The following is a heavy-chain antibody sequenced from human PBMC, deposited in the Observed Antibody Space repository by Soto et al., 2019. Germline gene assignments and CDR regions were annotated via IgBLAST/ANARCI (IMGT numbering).Heavy chain of an antibody. J-gene: IGHJ6*02. V-gene: IGHV3-30-3*01. CDR3: ARVNGLYYYTLDV. CDR2: SSYDEGKK. D-gene: IGHD2-8*01. Sequence: SLRLSCAASGFTFSTYAMHWVRQAPGKGLEWVAVSSYDEGKKYYADSVKGRFTISRDNSKNTLYLQMNSLRAEDTAVYYCARVNGLYYYTLDVWGQGTTVTVSS. CDR1: GFTFSTYA.